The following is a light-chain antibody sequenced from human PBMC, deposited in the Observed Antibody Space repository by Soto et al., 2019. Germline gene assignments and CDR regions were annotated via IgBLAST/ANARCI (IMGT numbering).Light chain of an antibody. CDR3: QQYGTSHPT. CDR1: QSVSSK. V-gene: IGKV3-20*01. CDR2: DAS. Sequence: ESVLTQSPATLSLSPGARAAXXXRASQSVSSKLAWYQQKPGQAPRLLIYDASSRATGIPDRFSGSGSGTDFTLTISRLEPEDFAVYYCQQYGTSHPTFGQGTKVDIK. J-gene: IGKJ1*01.